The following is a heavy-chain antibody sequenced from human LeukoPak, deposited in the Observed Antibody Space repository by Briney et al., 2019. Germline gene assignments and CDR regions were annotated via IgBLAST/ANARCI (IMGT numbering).Heavy chain of an antibody. CDR3: ARADYGDYLPPDY. V-gene: IGHV1-18*01. D-gene: IGHD4-17*01. CDR2: ISAYNGNT. J-gene: IGHJ4*02. Sequence: ASVKVSCKASGGTFSSYAINWVRQATGQGLEWMGWISAYNGNTNYAQKLQGRVTMTTDTSTSTAYMELRSLRSDDTAVYYCARADYGDYLPPDYWGQGTLVTVSS. CDR1: GGTFSSYA.